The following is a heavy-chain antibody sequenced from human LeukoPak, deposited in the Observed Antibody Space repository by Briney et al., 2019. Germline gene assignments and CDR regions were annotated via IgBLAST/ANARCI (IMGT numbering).Heavy chain of an antibody. J-gene: IGHJ4*02. D-gene: IGHD6-13*01. CDR2: IYYSGST. V-gene: IGHV4-39*01. CDR1: GGSISSSSYY. Sequence: SETLSLTCTVSGGSISSSSYYWGWIRQPPGEGLEWIGSIYYSGSTYYNPSLKSRVTISVDTSKNQFSLKLSSVTAADTAVYYCARRMVVSGIAAVTYFDYWGQGTLVTVSS. CDR3: ARRMVVSGIAAVTYFDY.